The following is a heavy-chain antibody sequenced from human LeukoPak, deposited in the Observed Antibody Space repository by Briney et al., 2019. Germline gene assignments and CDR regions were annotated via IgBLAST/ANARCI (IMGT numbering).Heavy chain of an antibody. Sequence: GGSLRLSCAASGFTFTDYWMSWVRQAPGKGLEWVANIKRDGSEKYYVDSVKGRFTISRDNAKNSLYLQLNSLRTEDTAVYYCARGRGSWYGVYFDYWGQGTLVSVSS. J-gene: IGHJ4*02. D-gene: IGHD6-13*01. CDR1: GFTFTDYW. CDR3: ARGRGSWYGVYFDY. CDR2: IKRDGSEK. V-gene: IGHV3-7*01.